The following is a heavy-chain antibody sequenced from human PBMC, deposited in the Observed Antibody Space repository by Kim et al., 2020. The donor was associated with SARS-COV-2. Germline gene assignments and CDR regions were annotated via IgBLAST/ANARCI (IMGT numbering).Heavy chain of an antibody. V-gene: IGHV4-34*01. CDR1: GGSFSGYY. Sequence: SETLSLTCAVYGGSFSGYYWSWIRQPPGKGLEWIGEINHSGSTNYNPSLKSRVTISVDTSKNQFSLKLSSVTAADTAVYYCASFLAYCGGDCYSGVDFFDYWGQGTLVTVSS. CDR2: INHSGST. CDR3: ASFLAYCGGDCYSGVDFFDY. D-gene: IGHD2-21*02. J-gene: IGHJ4*02.